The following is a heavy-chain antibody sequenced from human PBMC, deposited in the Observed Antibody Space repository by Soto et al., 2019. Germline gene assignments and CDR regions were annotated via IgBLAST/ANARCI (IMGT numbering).Heavy chain of an antibody. V-gene: IGHV1-69*01. Sequence: QVQLVQSGAEVKKPGSSVKVSCKASGGTFSSYAISWVRQAPGQGLEWMGGIIPIFGTANYAQKFQGRVTITAAESTSKADRELSRLRSEDRAVYYCASEGGFALGRGVLWEHVRHNGRDVWGQGTTVTV. J-gene: IGHJ6*02. D-gene: IGHD1-26*01. CDR3: ASEGGFALGRGVLWEHVRHNGRDV. CDR2: IIPIFGTA. CDR1: GGTFSSYA.